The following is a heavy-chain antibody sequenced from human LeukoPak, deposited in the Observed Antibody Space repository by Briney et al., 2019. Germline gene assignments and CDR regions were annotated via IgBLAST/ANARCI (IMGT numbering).Heavy chain of an antibody. CDR1: GFTVSSNY. D-gene: IGHD2-21*02. J-gene: IGHJ4*02. CDR2: IYSGGST. CDR3: ATHIVVVTAISD. Sequence: GGSLRLSCAASGFTVSSNYMSWVRQAPGKGLEWVSVIYSGGSTYYTDSVKGRFTISRDNSKNMLHLQMNSLRAEDTAVYYCATHIVVVTAISDWGQGTLVTVSS. V-gene: IGHV3-53*01.